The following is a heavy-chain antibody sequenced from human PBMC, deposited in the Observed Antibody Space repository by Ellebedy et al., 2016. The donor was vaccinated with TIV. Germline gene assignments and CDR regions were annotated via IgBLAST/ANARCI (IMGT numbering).Heavy chain of an antibody. D-gene: IGHD2-21*01. J-gene: IGHJ2*01. V-gene: IGHV4-34*01. Sequence: GSLRLXXAVYGGSFSGYYWSWIRQPPGKGLEWIGEINHSGSTNYNPSLKSRITISVDTSKNQFSLKLSSVTAADTAVYYCASPYPYFDLWGRGTLVTVSS. CDR2: INHSGST. CDR1: GGSFSGYY. CDR3: ASPYPYFDL.